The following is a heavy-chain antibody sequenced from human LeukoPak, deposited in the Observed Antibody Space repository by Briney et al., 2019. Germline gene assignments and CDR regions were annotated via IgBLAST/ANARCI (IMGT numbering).Heavy chain of an antibody. V-gene: IGHV1-18*01. CDR2: INGDNGNT. CDR3: ARGGNSGWYRFPFDV. D-gene: IGHD6-19*01. Sequence: INGDNGNTNYARKFQGRVTMTTHTSSTTAYMELRSLRSDDTAVYYCARGGNSGWYRFPFDVWGQGTMVTVSS. J-gene: IGHJ3*01.